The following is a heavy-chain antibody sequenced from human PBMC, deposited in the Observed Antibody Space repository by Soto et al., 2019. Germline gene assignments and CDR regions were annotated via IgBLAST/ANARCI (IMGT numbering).Heavy chain of an antibody. J-gene: IGHJ5*02. V-gene: IGHV5-51*01. CDR2: IYPENSNV. Sequence: GESMKVSCRASGDNFATFWSGRVRKVPGEGLEWMAIIYPENSNVEYSPSYKGRITISADKSLNTAYLQWNSLRASDSAMYYCARRLYFDTWFDPWGQGTLVTVSS. CDR1: GDNFATFW. CDR3: ARRLYFDTWFDP. D-gene: IGHD3-9*01.